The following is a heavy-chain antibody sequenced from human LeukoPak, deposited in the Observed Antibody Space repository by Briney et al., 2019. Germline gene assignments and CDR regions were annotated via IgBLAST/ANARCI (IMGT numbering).Heavy chain of an antibody. Sequence: SGTLSLTCTVSGGSISSSSYYWGWTRQPPGKGLEWIGSIYYSGSTYYNPSLKSRVTISVDTSKNQFSLKLSSVTAADTAVYYCARGGYFDWLSVDYWGQGTLVTVSS. V-gene: IGHV4-39*01. CDR1: GGSISSSSYY. CDR3: ARGGYFDWLSVDY. J-gene: IGHJ4*02. D-gene: IGHD3-9*01. CDR2: IYYSGST.